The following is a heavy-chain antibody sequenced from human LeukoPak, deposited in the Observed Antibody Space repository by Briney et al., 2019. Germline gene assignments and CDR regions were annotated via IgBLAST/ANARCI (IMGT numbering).Heavy chain of an antibody. CDR1: GGSISSYY. Sequence: SETLSLTCTVSGGSISSYYWTWIRQPPGKGLEWIGYIYYTGSIVYSPSLKSRVTISVATSKNQCSLKLSSVTAADTAVYYCARDYSSTWPLWGQGTLVTVSS. V-gene: IGHV4-59*12. CDR3: ARDYSSTWPL. D-gene: IGHD6-13*01. J-gene: IGHJ4*02. CDR2: IYYTGSI.